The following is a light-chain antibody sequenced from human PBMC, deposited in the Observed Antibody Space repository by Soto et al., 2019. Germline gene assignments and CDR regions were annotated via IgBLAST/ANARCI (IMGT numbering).Light chain of an antibody. CDR1: SSDVGGHHY. J-gene: IGLJ1*01. CDR3: SSFSSSSTLYV. Sequence: QSALTQPASVSGSPGQSITISCTGTSSDVGGHHYVSWYQQHPGKAPKVIIYEVSDWPAGVSDRFSGSKSDNTASLTISGLQADDEADYYCSSFSSSSTLYVFGTGTKLTVL. CDR2: EVS. V-gene: IGLV2-14*01.